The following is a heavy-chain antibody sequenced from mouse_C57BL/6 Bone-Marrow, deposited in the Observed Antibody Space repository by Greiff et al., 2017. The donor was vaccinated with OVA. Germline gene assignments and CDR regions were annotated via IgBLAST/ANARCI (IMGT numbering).Heavy chain of an antibody. V-gene: IGHV1-82*01. D-gene: IGHD3-3*01. CDR2: IYPGDGDT. CDR3: ARREGTAWFAY. J-gene: IGHJ3*01. Sequence: VQVVESGPELVKPGASVKISCKASGYAFSSSWMNWVKQRPGKGLEWIGRIYPGDGDTNYNGKFKGKATLTADKSSSTAYMQLSSLTSEDSAVYFCARREGTAWFAYWGQGTLVTVSA. CDR1: GYAFSSSW.